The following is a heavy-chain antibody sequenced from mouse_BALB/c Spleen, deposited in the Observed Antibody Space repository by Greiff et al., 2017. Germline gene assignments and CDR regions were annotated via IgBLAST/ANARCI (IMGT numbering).Heavy chain of an antibody. J-gene: IGHJ3*01. D-gene: IGHD2-1*01. V-gene: IGHV3-2*02. Sequence: EVQLVESGPGLVKPSQSLSLTCTVTGYSITSDYAWNWIRQFPGNKLEWMGYISYSGSTSYNPSLKSRISITRDTSKNQFFLQLNSVTTEDTATYYCARYGNYWFAYWGQGTLVTVSA. CDR3: ARYGNYWFAY. CDR2: ISYSGST. CDR1: GYSITSDYA.